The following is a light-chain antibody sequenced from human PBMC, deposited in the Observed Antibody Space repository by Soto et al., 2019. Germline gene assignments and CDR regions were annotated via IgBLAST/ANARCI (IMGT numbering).Light chain of an antibody. CDR2: AAS. CDR1: QSVSSSY. J-gene: IGKJ3*01. V-gene: IGKV1-27*01. CDR3: QKYNSAPPFT. Sequence: TQSPGTLSLSPGERATLSCRASQSVSSSYLAWYQQKPGKVPKLLIYAASTLQSGVPSRFSGSGSGTDFTLTISSLQPEDVATYYCQKYNSAPPFTFGPGTKVDIK.